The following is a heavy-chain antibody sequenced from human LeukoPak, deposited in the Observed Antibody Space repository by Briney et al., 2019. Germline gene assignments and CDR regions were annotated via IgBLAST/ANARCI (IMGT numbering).Heavy chain of an antibody. Sequence: ASVKVSCKASGGTFSSYAISWVRQAPGQGLEWMGIINPSGGSTSYAQKFQGRVTMTRDTSTSTVYMELSSLRSEDTAVYYCARDFVAPEDYWGQGTLVTVSS. V-gene: IGHV1-46*01. CDR2: INPSGGST. D-gene: IGHD1-14*01. J-gene: IGHJ4*02. CDR3: ARDFVAPEDY. CDR1: GGTFSSYA.